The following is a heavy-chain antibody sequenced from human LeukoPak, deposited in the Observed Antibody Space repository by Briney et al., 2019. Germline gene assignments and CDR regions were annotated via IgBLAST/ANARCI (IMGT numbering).Heavy chain of an antibody. D-gene: IGHD5-18*01. CDR2: IYPGDSDT. CDR1: GGTFNTHI. CDR3: ARSSGYSYGHFDY. Sequence: GASVKVSCRSSGGTFNTHIFNWVRQMPGKGLEWMGIIYPGDSDTRYSPSFQGQVTISADKSISTAYLQWSSLKASDTAMYYCARSSGYSYGHFDYWGQGTLVTVSS. V-gene: IGHV5-51*01. J-gene: IGHJ4*02.